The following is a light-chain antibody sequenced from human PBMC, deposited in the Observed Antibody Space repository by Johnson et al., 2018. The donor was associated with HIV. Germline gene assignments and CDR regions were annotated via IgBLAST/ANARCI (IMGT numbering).Light chain of an antibody. CDR1: SSKIGNNY. V-gene: IGLV1-51*02. J-gene: IGLJ1*01. CDR3: GTWDSSLSAGV. Sequence: QSVLTQPPSVSAAPGQKVTISCSGSSSKIGNNYVSWYQQLPGTAPKLLIYENNKRPSGIPDRFSGSKSGTSATLGITGLQTGDEADYYCGTWDSSLSAGVFGTGTKVPVL. CDR2: ENN.